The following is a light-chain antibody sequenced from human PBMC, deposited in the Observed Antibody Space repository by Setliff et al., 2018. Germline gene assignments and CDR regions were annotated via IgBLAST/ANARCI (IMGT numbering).Light chain of an antibody. CDR3: SSYAASYNPYV. V-gene: IGLV2-8*01. J-gene: IGLJ1*01. Sequence: SVLTQPPSASGSPGQSLTISCTGTSSDVGAYNYVSWYQQHPGKAPKLMIYEVTKRPSGVPDRFSGSKSGNTASLTVSGLQADDEADYYCSSYAASYNPYVFGTGTKVTVL. CDR2: EVT. CDR1: SSDVGAYNY.